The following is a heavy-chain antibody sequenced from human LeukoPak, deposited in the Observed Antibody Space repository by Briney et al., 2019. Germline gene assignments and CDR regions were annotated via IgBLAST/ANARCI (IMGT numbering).Heavy chain of an antibody. J-gene: IGHJ4*02. V-gene: IGHV3-33*06. D-gene: IGHD3-3*01. CDR2: IWFDGSVK. CDR1: GFTFSSYA. Sequence: PGGSLRLSCAASGFTFSSYAMSWVRQAPGKGLEWVAAIWFDGSVKHYSDAVKGRFTISRDNSLNTPYLQMNSLRVEDTAMYYCAKDTAIQFLEPAFWGQGTLVTVSS. CDR3: AKDTAIQFLEPAF.